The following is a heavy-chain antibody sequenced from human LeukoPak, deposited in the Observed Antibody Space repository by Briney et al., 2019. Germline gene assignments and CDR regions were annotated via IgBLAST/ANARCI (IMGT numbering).Heavy chain of an antibody. CDR1: GGSFSGYY. J-gene: IGHJ4*02. V-gene: IGHV4-34*01. CDR2: INHSGST. CDR3: ARRRFGEFDY. Sequence: SETLSLTCAVYGGSFSGYYWSWIRQPPGKGLEWIGEINHSGSTNYNPSLKSRVTISVDTSKNQFSLQLSSVTAADTAVYYCARRRFGEFDYWGQGTLVTVSS. D-gene: IGHD3-10*01.